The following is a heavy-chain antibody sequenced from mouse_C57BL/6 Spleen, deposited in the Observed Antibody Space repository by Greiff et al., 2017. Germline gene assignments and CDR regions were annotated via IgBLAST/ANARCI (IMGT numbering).Heavy chain of an antibody. Sequence: EVQGVESGGGLVKPGGSLKLSCAASGFTFSSYAMSWVRQTPEKRLEWVATISDGGSYTYYPDNVKGRFTISRDNAKNNLYLQMSHLKSEDTAMDYCARGGSRTGPFAYWGQGTLVTVSA. D-gene: IGHD4-1*01. J-gene: IGHJ3*01. V-gene: IGHV5-4*01. CDR2: ISDGGSYT. CDR3: ARGGSRTGPFAY. CDR1: GFTFSSYA.